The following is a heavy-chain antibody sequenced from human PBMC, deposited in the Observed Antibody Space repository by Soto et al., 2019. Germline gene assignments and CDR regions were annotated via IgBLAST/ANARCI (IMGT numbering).Heavy chain of an antibody. CDR1: GFTFSSYA. CDR2: ISYDGSNK. J-gene: IGHJ4*02. CDR3: ARDPLGGSY. Sequence: QVQLVESGGGVVQPGRSLRLSCAASGFTFSSYAMHWVRQAPGKGLEWVAVISYDGSNKYYADSVKGRFTISRDNSKNTLYLQMNSLRAEDTAVYYCARDPLGGSYWGQGTLVTVSS. V-gene: IGHV3-30-3*01. D-gene: IGHD3-16*01.